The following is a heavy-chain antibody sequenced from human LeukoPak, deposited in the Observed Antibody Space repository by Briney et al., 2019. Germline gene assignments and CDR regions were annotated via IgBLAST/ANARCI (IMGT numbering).Heavy chain of an antibody. CDR3: ARDAMIVVVTDAFDI. CDR2: ISSSSSYI. V-gene: IGHV3-21*01. CDR1: GFTLSSYS. J-gene: IGHJ3*02. D-gene: IGHD3-22*01. Sequence: GGSLRLSRAASGFTLSSYSMNWVRQAPGKGLEWVSSISSSSSYIYYADSVKGRFTISRDNAKNSLYLQMNSLRAEDTAVYDCARDAMIVVVTDAFDIWGQGTMVTVSS.